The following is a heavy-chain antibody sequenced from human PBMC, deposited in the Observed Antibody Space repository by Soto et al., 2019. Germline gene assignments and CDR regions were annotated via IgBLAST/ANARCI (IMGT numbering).Heavy chain of an antibody. D-gene: IGHD3-10*01. CDR3: ARGRRYYYGSGSFPYYYYYGMDV. Sequence: SETLSLTCAVYGGSFSGYYWSCIRQPPGKGLEWIGEINHSGSTNYNPSLKSRVTISVDTSKNQFSLKLSSVTAEDTAVYYCARGRRYYYGSGSFPYYYYYGMDVWGQGTTVTVSS. CDR1: GGSFSGYY. J-gene: IGHJ6*02. CDR2: INHSGST. V-gene: IGHV4-34*01.